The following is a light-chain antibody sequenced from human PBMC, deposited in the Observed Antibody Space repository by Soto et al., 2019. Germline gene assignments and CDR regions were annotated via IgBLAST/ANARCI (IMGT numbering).Light chain of an antibody. CDR1: SSDVGGYNY. V-gene: IGLV2-8*01. Sequence: QSVLTQPPSASGYPGQSVTISCTGTSSDVGGYNYVSWYQQHPGKAPKLMIYEVSKRPSGVPDRFSGSKSGNTASLTVSGLQAEDEADYYCSSYAGSISYVFGTGTKLTVL. CDR2: EVS. J-gene: IGLJ1*01. CDR3: SSYAGSISYV.